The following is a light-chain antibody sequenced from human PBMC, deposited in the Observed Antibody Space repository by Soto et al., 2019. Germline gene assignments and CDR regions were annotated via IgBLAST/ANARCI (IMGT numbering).Light chain of an antibody. CDR2: AAS. CDR1: ESINQF. V-gene: IGKV1-39*01. J-gene: IGKJ1*01. CDR3: QQSYSTRRT. Sequence: DIQMTQSPSSLSASVGDSVTITCRASESINQFLNWYQQKPGKAPKLLIYAASSLQSEVPSRFRGSGSGTDFTLAISSLQPEDFATYYCQQSYSTRRTFGQGTKVDIK.